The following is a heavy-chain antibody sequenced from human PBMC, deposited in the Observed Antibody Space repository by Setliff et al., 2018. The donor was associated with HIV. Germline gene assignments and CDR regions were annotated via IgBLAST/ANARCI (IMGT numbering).Heavy chain of an antibody. Sequence: GGSLRLSCAGSGFTFNNYAMSWVRQAPGKGLEWVSTISGYGVDTYYADPVQGRFTISRDNSKNTLYLQMNSLRAEDTAVYYCAKGYYYNSGGGRVRAFDIWGQGTMVTVS. D-gene: IGHD3-22*01. CDR2: ISGYGVDT. CDR1: GFTFNNYA. V-gene: IGHV3-23*01. CDR3: AKGYYYNSGGGRVRAFDI. J-gene: IGHJ3*02.